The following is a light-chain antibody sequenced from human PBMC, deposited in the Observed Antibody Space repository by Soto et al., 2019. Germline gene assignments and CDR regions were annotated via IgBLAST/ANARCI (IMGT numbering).Light chain of an antibody. CDR2: GAS. Sequence: ELVLKQSPDTLSLSPGEGATLSCRASQSVSSSYLAWYHQRPGQAPRPIIYGASSRATGTPDRFSGIVSGTDYSLTISRLEAEDFAVYYCQQYDRTPTWTFGQGTKVDIK. CDR3: QQYDRTPTWT. J-gene: IGKJ1*01. V-gene: IGKV3-20*01. CDR1: QSVSSSY.